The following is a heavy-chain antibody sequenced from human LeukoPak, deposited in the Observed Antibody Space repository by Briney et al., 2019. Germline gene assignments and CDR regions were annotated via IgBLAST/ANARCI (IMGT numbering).Heavy chain of an antibody. CDR2: IKSKTDGGTT. CDR3: TTGCSSTSCYGV. D-gene: IGHD2-2*01. Sequence: MPGGSLRLSCAASGFTFSNAWMSWVRQAPRKGLEWVGRIKSKTDGGTTDYAAPEKGRFTISRDDSKNTLYLQMNSLKTEDTAVYYCTTGCSSTSCYGVWGQGTTVTVSS. CDR1: GFTFSNAW. V-gene: IGHV3-15*01. J-gene: IGHJ6*02.